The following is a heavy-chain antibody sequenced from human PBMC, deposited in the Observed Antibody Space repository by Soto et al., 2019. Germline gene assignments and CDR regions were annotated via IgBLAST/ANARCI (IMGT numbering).Heavy chain of an antibody. D-gene: IGHD2-2*02. CDR2: IIPFFGTA. V-gene: IGHV1-69*01. J-gene: IGHJ5*02. Sequence: QVQLVQSGAEVKKPGSSVKVSCKASGGTFSSYAISWVRQAPGQGLEWMGGIIPFFGTAHYAQKFQGRVTITADESTSTAYMELSSLRSEDTAVYYCARVGGPYCSSTSCYTSNWFDPWGQGTLVTVSS. CDR1: GGTFSSYA. CDR3: ARVGGPYCSSTSCYTSNWFDP.